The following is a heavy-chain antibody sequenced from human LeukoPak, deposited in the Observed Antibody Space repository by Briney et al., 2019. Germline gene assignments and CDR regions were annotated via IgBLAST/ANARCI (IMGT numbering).Heavy chain of an antibody. Sequence: GGAPRPPRSASGVTFNTYDTHLGPQASGKSLGWVSSIGTVGDTYYAGSVKGRFTISREDAKRSLYLQMNSLRAGDTAVYYCVRGGDPEAFDYWGQGTLVTVSS. D-gene: IGHD5-12*01. CDR1: GVTFNTYD. V-gene: IGHV3-13*01. CDR3: VRGGDPEAFDY. J-gene: IGHJ4*02. CDR2: IGTVGDT.